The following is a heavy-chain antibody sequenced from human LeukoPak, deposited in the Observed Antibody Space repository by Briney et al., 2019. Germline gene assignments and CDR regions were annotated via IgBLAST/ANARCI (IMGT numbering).Heavy chain of an antibody. J-gene: IGHJ6*02. CDR2: ISAYNGNT. D-gene: IGHD6-25*01. Sequence: ASVKVSCKASGYTFTSYGISWVRQAPGQGLEWMGWISAYNGNTNYAQKLQGRVTMTTDTSTSTAYMELRSLRSDDTAVYYCARDLRPFYYYYYYGMDVWGQGTTVTVSS. CDR3: ARDLRPFYYYYYYGMDV. CDR1: GYTFTSYG. V-gene: IGHV1-18*01.